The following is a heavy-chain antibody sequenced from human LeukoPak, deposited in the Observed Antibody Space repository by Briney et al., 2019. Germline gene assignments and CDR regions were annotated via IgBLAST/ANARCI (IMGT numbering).Heavy chain of an antibody. V-gene: IGHV4-59*08. J-gene: IGHJ5*02. CDR2: IYYSGST. D-gene: IGHD2-15*01. CDR3: ARRIGWFDP. CDR1: GGSISSYY. Sequence: SVTLSLTCTVSGGSISSYYWSWIRQPPGKGLEWIGYIYYSGSTNYNPSLKSRVTISVDTSKNQFSLKLSSVTAADTAVYYCARRIGWFDPWGQGTLVTVSS.